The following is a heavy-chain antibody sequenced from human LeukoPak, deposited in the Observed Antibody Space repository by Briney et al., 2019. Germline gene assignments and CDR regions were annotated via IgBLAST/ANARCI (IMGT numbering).Heavy chain of an antibody. CDR1: GFTFSSYV. CDR3: AKDPIVVVTPGVDY. V-gene: IGHV3-23*01. CDR2: ISGSSGST. D-gene: IGHD3-22*01. Sequence: GGSLRLSCAASGFTFSSYVMSWVRQAPGKGLEWVSTISGSSGSTYYADSVKGRFTISRDNSKNTLYLQMNSLRAEDTAVYFCAKDPIVVVTPGVDYWGQGTPVTVSS. J-gene: IGHJ4*02.